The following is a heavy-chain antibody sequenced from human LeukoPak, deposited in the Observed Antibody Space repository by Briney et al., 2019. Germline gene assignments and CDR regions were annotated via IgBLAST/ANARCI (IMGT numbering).Heavy chain of an antibody. CDR2: ISSGSGTI. CDR3: PLELGEGFDY. J-gene: IGHJ4*02. D-gene: IGHD1-7*01. Sequence: GGSLRLSCAASGFTFSSNSMNWVRQAPGKGLGWVSYISSGSGTICYADSVKGRFTISRDNAKNSLYLQMNSLRAEDTAVYYCPLELGEGFDYWGQGTLVTVSS. CDR1: GFTFSSNS. V-gene: IGHV3-48*01.